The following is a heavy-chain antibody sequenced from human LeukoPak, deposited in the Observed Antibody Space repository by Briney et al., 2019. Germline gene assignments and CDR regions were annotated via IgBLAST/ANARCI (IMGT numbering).Heavy chain of an antibody. CDR3: ARHGFAPRQSMIVVPYFDY. CDR1: GGSISSYY. Sequence: SETLSLTCTVSGGSISSYYWSWIRQPPGKGLEWIGYIYYSGSTNYNPSLKSRVTISVDTSKNQFSLKLSSVTAADTAVYYCARHGFAPRQSMIVVPYFDYWGQGTLVTVSP. J-gene: IGHJ4*02. V-gene: IGHV4-59*08. D-gene: IGHD3-22*01. CDR2: IYYSGST.